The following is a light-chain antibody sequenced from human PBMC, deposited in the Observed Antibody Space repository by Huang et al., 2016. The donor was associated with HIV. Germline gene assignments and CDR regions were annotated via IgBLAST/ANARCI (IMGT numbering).Light chain of an antibody. J-gene: IGKJ1*01. CDR2: GVS. Sequence: EIVMTQSPATLSVSPGERVTLSCRASQSLCSQLAWYQQKPGQAPRRLIYGVSTRATGIPARFSGSGAGTDFTLTINSLQSEDFATYYCQQYNDWPLTFGQGTEVEIK. CDR1: QSLCSQ. V-gene: IGKV3-15*01. CDR3: QQYNDWPLT.